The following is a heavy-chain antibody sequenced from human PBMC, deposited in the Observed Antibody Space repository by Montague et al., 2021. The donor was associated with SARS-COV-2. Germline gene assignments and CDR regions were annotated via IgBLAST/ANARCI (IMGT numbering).Heavy chain of an antibody. Sequence: SETLSLTCTVSHFSITSYWWSWIRRPPGKGLEWIGNIYYNGNTNYNSSLKSRVTMSADTSRNQFSLRVTSVTAADTAMYYCTRLGLLPYYFDVWGRGAQVTASS. D-gene: IGHD3/OR15-3a*01. CDR2: IYYNGNT. CDR1: HFSITSYW. V-gene: IGHV4-59*08. J-gene: IGHJ2*01. CDR3: TRLGLLPYYFDV.